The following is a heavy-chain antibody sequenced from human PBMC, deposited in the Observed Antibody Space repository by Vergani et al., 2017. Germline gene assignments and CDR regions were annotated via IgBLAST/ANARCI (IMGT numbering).Heavy chain of an antibody. CDR2: FDPEDGET. Sequence: QVQLVQSGAEVKKPGASVKVSCKVSGYTLTELSMHWVRQAPGKGLEWMGGFDPEDGETIYAQKFQGRGTMTKDTSTRTADMELSDLRSEDTAVYYCATGGVEQQLVPNRYGMDVWGQGTTVTVSS. V-gene: IGHV1-24*01. CDR3: ATGGVEQQLVPNRYGMDV. D-gene: IGHD6-13*01. J-gene: IGHJ6*02. CDR1: GYTLTELS.